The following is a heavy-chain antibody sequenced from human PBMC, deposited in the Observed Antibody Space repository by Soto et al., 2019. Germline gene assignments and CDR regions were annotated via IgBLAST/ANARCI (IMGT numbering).Heavy chain of an antibody. D-gene: IGHD1-1*01. V-gene: IGHV1-8*01. CDR2: RNPDRGNT. J-gene: IGHJ4*02. Sequence: QVQLVQSGAEVKKPGASVKVSCKASGYSFTSYEINWVRQATGQGLEWLGWRNPDRGNTGYGEKFQGRITMTRNTAISTAYMELSSLRYEDTAVYYCATWTERGGYWGQGTLVTVSS. CDR3: ATWTERGGY. CDR1: GYSFTSYE.